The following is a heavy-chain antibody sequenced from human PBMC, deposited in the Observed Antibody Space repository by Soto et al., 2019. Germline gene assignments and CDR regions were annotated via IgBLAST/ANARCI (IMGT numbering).Heavy chain of an antibody. Sequence: QLQLQESGSGRVKPSQTLSLTCAVSGGSISSGGYSWSWIRQPPGKGLEWIGYIYHSGSTYYTPSLKSRVTISVDRSKNQFSLKLSSVTAADTAVYYCARAASGYYNYWGQGTLVTVSS. CDR3: ARAASGYYNY. D-gene: IGHD3-22*01. CDR2: IYHSGST. V-gene: IGHV4-30-2*01. J-gene: IGHJ4*02. CDR1: GGSISSGGYS.